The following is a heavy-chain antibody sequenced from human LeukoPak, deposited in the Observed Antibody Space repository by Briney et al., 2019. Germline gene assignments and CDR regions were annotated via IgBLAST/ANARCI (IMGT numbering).Heavy chain of an antibody. J-gene: IGHJ4*02. V-gene: IGHV3-23*01. CDR2: ISGSDGNT. Sequence: GGSLRLSCAASGFTFSTYGMTWVRQAPGKGLEWVSAISGSDGNTYYADSVDGRFTVSRLNSQNTVYLQMTDLRPDDTATYYCASEDVDTGDFWGQGTLVTVSS. CDR3: ASEDVDTGDF. CDR1: GFTFSTYG. D-gene: IGHD5-18*01.